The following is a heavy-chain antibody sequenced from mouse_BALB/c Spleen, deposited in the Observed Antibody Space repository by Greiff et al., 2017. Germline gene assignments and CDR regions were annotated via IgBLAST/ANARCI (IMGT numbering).Heavy chain of an antibody. D-gene: IGHD2-4*01. V-gene: IGHV2-2*02. Sequence: QVQLKQSGPGLVQPSQSLSITCTVSGFSLTSYGVHWVRQSPGKGLEWLGVIWSGGSTDYNAAFISRLSISKDNSKSQVFFKMNSLQANDTAIYYCARTLYDYDWTWFAYWGQGTLVTVSA. CDR2: IWSGGST. CDR3: ARTLYDYDWTWFAY. J-gene: IGHJ3*01. CDR1: GFSLTSYG.